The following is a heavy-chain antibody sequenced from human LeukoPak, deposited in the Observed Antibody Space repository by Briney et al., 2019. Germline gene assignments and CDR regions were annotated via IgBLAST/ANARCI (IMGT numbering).Heavy chain of an antibody. CDR3: ARDADSRAYYYMDV. Sequence: ASVKVSCKASGYTLTGYYMHWVRQAPGQGLEWMGWINPNSGGTNYAQKFQGRVTMTRDTSISTAYMELSRLRSDDTAVYYCARDADSRAYYYMDVWGKGTTVTVSS. V-gene: IGHV1-2*02. J-gene: IGHJ6*03. CDR2: INPNSGGT. D-gene: IGHD6-13*01. CDR1: GYTLTGYY.